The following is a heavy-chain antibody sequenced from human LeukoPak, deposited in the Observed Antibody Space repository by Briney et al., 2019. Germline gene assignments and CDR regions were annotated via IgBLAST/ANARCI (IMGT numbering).Heavy chain of an antibody. D-gene: IGHD4-17*01. V-gene: IGHV4-34*01. CDR3: ARVRGEGFDY. Sequence: SETLSLTCAVYGGSFSGYYWSWIRQPPGKGLEWIREINHSGSTNYNPSLKSRVTISVDTSKNQFSLKLSSVTAADTAVYYCARVRGEGFDYWGQGTLVTVSS. CDR1: GGSFSGYY. J-gene: IGHJ4*02. CDR2: INHSGST.